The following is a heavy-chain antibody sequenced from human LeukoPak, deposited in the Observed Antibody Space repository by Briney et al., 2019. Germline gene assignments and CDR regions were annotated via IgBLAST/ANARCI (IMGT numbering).Heavy chain of an antibody. V-gene: IGHV1-46*01. Sequence: VASVKVSCTASGYTFTGYYMHWVRQAPGQGLEWMGIINPSGGSTSYAQKFQGRVTMTRDMSTSTVYMELSSLRSEDTAVYYCARVGRWTYGKAFDYWGQGTLVTVSS. CDR1: GYTFTGYY. CDR2: INPSGGST. D-gene: IGHD5-24*01. J-gene: IGHJ4*02. CDR3: ARVGRWTYGKAFDY.